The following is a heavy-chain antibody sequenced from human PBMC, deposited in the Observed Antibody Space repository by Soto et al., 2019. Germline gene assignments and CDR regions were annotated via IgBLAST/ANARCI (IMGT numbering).Heavy chain of an antibody. CDR3: ATSQTTVTSYDY. Sequence: SETLSLTCAVSGGSISSGGYSWSWIRQPPGKGLEWIGYIYHSGSTYYNPSLKSRVTISVDRSKNQFSLKLSSVTAADTAVYYCATSQTTVTSYDYWGQGTLVTVPQ. D-gene: IGHD4-17*01. J-gene: IGHJ4*02. CDR2: IYHSGST. V-gene: IGHV4-30-2*01. CDR1: GGSISSGGYS.